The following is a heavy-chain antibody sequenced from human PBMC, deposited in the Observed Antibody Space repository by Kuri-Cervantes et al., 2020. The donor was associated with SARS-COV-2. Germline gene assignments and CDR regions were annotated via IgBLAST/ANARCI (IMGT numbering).Heavy chain of an antibody. J-gene: IGHJ4*02. Sequence: GESLRLSCTVSGFTVSSNYMSWCRQAPGKGLEWVSVIYSGGSTYYADSVKGRFTISRDNSKNKLYLKMNRLRAEDTAVYYWERSIIAVAGFGGRDFWGQGTLVTVSS. CDR3: ERSIIAVAGFGGRDF. V-gene: IGHV3-53*01. CDR1: GFTVSSNY. D-gene: IGHD6-19*01. CDR2: IYSGGST.